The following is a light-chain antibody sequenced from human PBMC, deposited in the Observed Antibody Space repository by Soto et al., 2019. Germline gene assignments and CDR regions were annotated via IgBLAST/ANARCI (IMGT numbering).Light chain of an antibody. Sequence: QSALTQPASVSGSPGQSITISCTGTSSDVGHYNYVSWYQQYPGKVPKLMISDVSNRPSGVSNRFSGSKSGNTASLTISGLQAEDEAYYYCSSYTTSTTLVVFGGGTKLTVL. V-gene: IGLV2-14*01. J-gene: IGLJ2*01. CDR3: SSYTTSTTLVV. CDR2: DVS. CDR1: SSDVGHYNY.